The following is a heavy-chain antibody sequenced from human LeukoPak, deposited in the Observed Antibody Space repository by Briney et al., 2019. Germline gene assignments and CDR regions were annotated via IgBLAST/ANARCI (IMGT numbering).Heavy chain of an antibody. CDR3: AKDRGNFYGDHRNYGMDV. V-gene: IGHV3-23*01. CDR2: ISGSGGST. CDR1: GFTFSSYA. Sequence: GGSLRLSCAASGFTFSSYAMSWVRQAPGKGLEWVSAISGSGGSTYYADSVKGRFTISRDNSKNTLYLQMNSLRAEDTAVYYCAKDRGNFYGDHRNYGMDVWGKGTTVTVSS. D-gene: IGHD4-17*01. J-gene: IGHJ6*04.